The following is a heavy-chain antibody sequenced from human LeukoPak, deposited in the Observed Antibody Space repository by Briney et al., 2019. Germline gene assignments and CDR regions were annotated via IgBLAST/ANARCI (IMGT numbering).Heavy chain of an antibody. D-gene: IGHD6-19*01. Sequence: PSETLSLTCAVYGGSFSGYYWSWIRQPPGKGLEWIGEINHSGSTNYNPSLKSRVTISVDTSKNQFSLKLSSVTAADTAVYYCARSRRAVVNWGQGTPVTVSS. CDR2: INHSGST. J-gene: IGHJ4*02. V-gene: IGHV4-34*01. CDR1: GGSFSGYY. CDR3: ARSRRAVVN.